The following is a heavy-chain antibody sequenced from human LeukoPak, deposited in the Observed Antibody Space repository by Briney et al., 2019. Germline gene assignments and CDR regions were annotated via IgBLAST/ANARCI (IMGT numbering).Heavy chain of an antibody. J-gene: IGHJ4*02. CDR3: ARGQANWGSGVDY. V-gene: IGHV1-2*02. CDR2: INPNSGGT. D-gene: IGHD7-27*01. CDR1: GYTFTGYY. Sequence: ASVKVSCKASGYTFTGYYMHWVRQAPGQGLEWMGWINPNSGGTNYAQKFQGRVTMTRDTSISTAYMELSRLRSDDTAMYYCARGQANWGSGVDYWGQGTLVTVSS.